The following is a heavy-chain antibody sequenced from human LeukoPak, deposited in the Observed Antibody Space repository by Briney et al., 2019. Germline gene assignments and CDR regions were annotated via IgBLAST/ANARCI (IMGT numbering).Heavy chain of an antibody. V-gene: IGHV3-23*01. J-gene: IGHJ4*02. CDR1: GFTFSSYA. Sequence: GGSLRLSCAVSGFTFSSYAMNWVRQAPGKGLEWVSTISGNGGGTYYADSVKGRFTISRDNSMNTMYLQMNSLRAEDTGVYYCASTRGMQLWSAAFDYWGQGTLVTVSS. D-gene: IGHD2-21*01. CDR3: ASTRGMQLWSAAFDY. CDR2: ISGNGGGT.